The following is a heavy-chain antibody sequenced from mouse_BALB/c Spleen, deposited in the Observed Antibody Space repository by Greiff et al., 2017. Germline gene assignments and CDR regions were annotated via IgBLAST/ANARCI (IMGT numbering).Heavy chain of an antibody. D-gene: IGHD4-1*01. J-gene: IGHJ2*01. V-gene: IGHV1-18*01. CDR2: INPNNGGT. Sequence: EVKLMESGPELVKPGASVKIPCKASGYTFTDYNMDWVKQSHGKSLEWIGDINPNNGGTIYNQKFKGKATLTVDKSSSTAYMELRSLTSEDTAVYYCARGLTAPYYFDYWGKGTTLTVSS. CDR3: ARGLTAPYYFDY. CDR1: GYTFTDYN.